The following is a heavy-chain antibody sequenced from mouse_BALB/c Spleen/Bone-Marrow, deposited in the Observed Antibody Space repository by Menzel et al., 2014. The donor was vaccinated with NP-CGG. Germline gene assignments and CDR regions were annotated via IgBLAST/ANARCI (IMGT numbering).Heavy chain of an antibody. CDR3: ASRGDRYEAWFPY. CDR1: GFNIKDSY. Sequence: VQLKESGAELVKPGASVKVSCTASGFNIKDSYMHWVKQRPEQGLEWIGRIDPANVNTKYDPKFQGKATITVDPSSNTAYLQLSSLTSEDTAAYYCASRGDRYEAWFPYWGQGTLVTVSA. D-gene: IGHD2-14*01. V-gene: IGHV14-3*02. J-gene: IGHJ3*01. CDR2: IDPANVNT.